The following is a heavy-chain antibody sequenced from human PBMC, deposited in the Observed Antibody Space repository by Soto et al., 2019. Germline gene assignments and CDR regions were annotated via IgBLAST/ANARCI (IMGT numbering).Heavy chain of an antibody. CDR2: IYYSGST. Sequence: PSETLSLTCTVSGVSIRSYYWSWIRQPPGKGLEWIGYIYYSGSTNYNPSLKSRVTISVDTSKNQFSLKLSSVTAADTAVYYCARSDGRYWGQGTLVTVSS. CDR3: ARSDGRY. V-gene: IGHV4-59*01. J-gene: IGHJ4*02. CDR1: GVSIRSYY.